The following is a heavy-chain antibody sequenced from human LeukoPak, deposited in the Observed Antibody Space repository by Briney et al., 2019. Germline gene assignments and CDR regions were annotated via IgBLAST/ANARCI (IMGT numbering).Heavy chain of an antibody. D-gene: IGHD3-9*01. J-gene: IGHJ5*02. CDR2: IYYSGST. CDR3: ARDREGDYDILTGYRGFDP. Sequence: SETLSLTCTVSGGSISSSSYYWGWIRQPPGKGLEWIGSIYYSGSTYYNPSLKSRVTISVDTSKNQFSLKLSSVTAADTAVYYWARDREGDYDILTGYRGFDPWGQGTLVTVSS. V-gene: IGHV4-39*07. CDR1: GGSISSSSYY.